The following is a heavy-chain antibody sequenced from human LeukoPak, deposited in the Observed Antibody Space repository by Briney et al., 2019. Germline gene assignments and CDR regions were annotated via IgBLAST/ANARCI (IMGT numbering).Heavy chain of an antibody. CDR2: ISAYNGNT. J-gene: IGHJ4*02. D-gene: IGHD5-18*01. CDR3: ATDLQLWFDY. V-gene: IGHV1-18*01. CDR1: GYTFTSYG. Sequence: ASVKVSCKASGYTFTSYGISWVRQAPGQGLEWMGWISAYNGNTNYAQKLQGRVTMTTDTSTTTVYMELRSLRSDDTAVYYCATDLQLWFDYWGQGTLVTVSS.